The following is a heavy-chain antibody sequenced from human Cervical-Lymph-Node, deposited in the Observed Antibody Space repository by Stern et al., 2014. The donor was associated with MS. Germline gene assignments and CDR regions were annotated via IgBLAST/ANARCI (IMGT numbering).Heavy chain of an antibody. D-gene: IGHD6-19*01. J-gene: IGHJ4*02. Sequence: VQLVESGGGVVQPGRSLRLSCAASGFTFSSYAMHWVRQAPGKGLEWVAVISYDGSNKYYADSVKGRFTISRDNSKNTLYLQMISLRTEDTAVYYCARGSPGIAVAGTEIDYWGQGTLVTVSS. V-gene: IGHV3-30-3*01. CDR2: ISYDGSNK. CDR1: GFTFSSYA. CDR3: ARGSPGIAVAGTEIDY.